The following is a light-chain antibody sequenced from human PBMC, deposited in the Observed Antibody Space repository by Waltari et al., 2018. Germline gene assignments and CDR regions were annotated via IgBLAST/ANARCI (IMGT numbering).Light chain of an antibody. CDR1: STNIGSGFR. J-gene: IGLJ1*01. V-gene: IGLV1-40*01. CDR2: DNN. Sequence: QSVLTQPPSVSGAPGPRITISCTGTSTNIGSGFRVYWYRQLPGTAPKVVIYDNNNLPSGVPDRFSGSRSGTAASLAISGRRAEDEADYYCRAYDTSDLYVFGSGTQVTVL. CDR3: RAYDTSDLYV.